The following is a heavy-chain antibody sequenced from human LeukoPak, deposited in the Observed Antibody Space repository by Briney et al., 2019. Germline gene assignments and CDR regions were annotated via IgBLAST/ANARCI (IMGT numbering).Heavy chain of an antibody. CDR2: ISAYNGNT. CDR1: GYTFTSYG. J-gene: IGHJ4*02. CDR3: ARDTPYNDYYDSSGYYKDPIDY. Sequence: ASVKVSCKASGYTFTSYGISWVRQAPGQGLEWMGWISAYNGNTNYAQKLQGRVTMTTDTSTSTAYMELRSLRSDDTAVYYCARDTPYNDYYDSSGYYKDPIDYWGQGTLVTVSS. V-gene: IGHV1-18*01. D-gene: IGHD3-22*01.